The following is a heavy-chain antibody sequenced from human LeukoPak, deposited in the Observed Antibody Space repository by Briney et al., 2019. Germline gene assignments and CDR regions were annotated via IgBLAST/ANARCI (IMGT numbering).Heavy chain of an antibody. V-gene: IGHV3-30-3*01. J-gene: IGHJ4*02. CDR2: ISYDGSNK. CDR1: GFTFSSYA. CDR3: ARDLLSTAMVPFDY. D-gene: IGHD5-18*01. Sequence: PGGSLRLSCAASGFTFSSYAMHWVRQAPGKGLEWVAVISYDGSNKYYADSVKGRFTISRDNSKSTLYLQMNSLRAEDTAVYYCARDLLSTAMVPFDYWGQGTLVTVSS.